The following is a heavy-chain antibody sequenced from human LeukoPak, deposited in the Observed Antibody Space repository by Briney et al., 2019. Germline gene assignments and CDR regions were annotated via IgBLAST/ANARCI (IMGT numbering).Heavy chain of an antibody. J-gene: IGHJ6*03. CDR3: AKVMIGSERLTMVRGVIIKTAGLYYMDV. D-gene: IGHD3-10*01. V-gene: IGHV3-23*01. CDR1: GFTLSSYA. Sequence: GGSPRLSCAASGFTLSSYAMSWVRQAPGKGLEWVSSISASGGSTNYADSVKGRFTISRDNSKNAVYLQMNSLRAEDTAVYYCAKVMIGSERLTMVRGVIIKTAGLYYMDVWGKGTTVTVSS. CDR2: ISASGGST.